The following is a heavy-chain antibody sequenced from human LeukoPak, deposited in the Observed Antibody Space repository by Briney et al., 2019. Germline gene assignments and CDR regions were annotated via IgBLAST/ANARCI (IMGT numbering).Heavy chain of an antibody. Sequence: SETLSLPCAVYGGSFSGYYWSWIRQPPGKGLEWIGEINHSGSTNYNPSLKSRVTISVDTSKNQFSLKLSSVTAADTAVYYCARAQPVLFDYWGQGTLVTVSS. CDR3: ARAQPVLFDY. J-gene: IGHJ4*02. CDR1: GGSFSGYY. CDR2: INHSGST. V-gene: IGHV4-34*01. D-gene: IGHD1-14*01.